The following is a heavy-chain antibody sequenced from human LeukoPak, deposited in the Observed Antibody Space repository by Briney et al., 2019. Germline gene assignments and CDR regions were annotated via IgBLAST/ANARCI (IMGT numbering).Heavy chain of an antibody. J-gene: IGHJ6*02. CDR3: ARVSYSSGWYPHYYGMDV. CDR1: GGSFSGYY. D-gene: IGHD6-19*01. Sequence: SETLSLTCAVYGGSFSGYYWSWIRQPPGKGLEWIGEINHSGSTNYNLSLKSRVTISVDTSKNQFSLKLSSVTAADTAVYYCARVSYSSGWYPHYYGMDVWGQGTTVTVSS. V-gene: IGHV4-34*01. CDR2: INHSGST.